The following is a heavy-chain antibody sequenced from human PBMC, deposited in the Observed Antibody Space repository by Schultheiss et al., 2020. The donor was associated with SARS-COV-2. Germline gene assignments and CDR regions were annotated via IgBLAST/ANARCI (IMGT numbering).Heavy chain of an antibody. J-gene: IGHJ4*02. D-gene: IGHD3-3*01. CDR3: AKSANYDFWSGHPWYYFDY. Sequence: GESLKISCKASGYTFTSYDINWVRQATGQALEWMGWMNPNSGNTGYAQKFQGRVTITRDTSASTAYMELRSLRSDDTAVYYCAKSANYDFWSGHPWYYFDYWGQGTLVTVSS. CDR2: MNPNSGNT. CDR1: GYTFTSYD. V-gene: IGHV1-8*01.